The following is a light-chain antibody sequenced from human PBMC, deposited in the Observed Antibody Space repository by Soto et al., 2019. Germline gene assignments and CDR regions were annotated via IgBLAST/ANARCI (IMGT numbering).Light chain of an antibody. Sequence: QSVLTQPASVSGSPGQSITISCTGSNNDIGGYNSVSWYQQHPDKAPKLLIFGVTNRPSGVSDRFSGSKSGNTASLTISSLQFEDEADYYCCSYTTTYTLVFGGGTKLTVL. CDR2: GVT. CDR3: CSYTTTYTLV. J-gene: IGLJ3*02. V-gene: IGLV2-14*01. CDR1: NNDIGGYNS.